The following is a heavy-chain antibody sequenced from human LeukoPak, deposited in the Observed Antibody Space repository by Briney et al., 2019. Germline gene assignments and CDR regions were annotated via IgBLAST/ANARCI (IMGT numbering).Heavy chain of an antibody. CDR2: ISSSSSYI. CDR3: AREAPYSSPSGWFDP. Sequence: GGSLRPSCAASGFTFSSYSMNWVRQAPGKGLEWVSSISSSSSYIYYADSVKGRFTISRDNAKNSLYLQMNSLRAEDTAVYYCAREAPYSSPSGWFDPWGQGTLVTVSS. CDR1: GFTFSSYS. D-gene: IGHD6-6*01. V-gene: IGHV3-21*01. J-gene: IGHJ5*02.